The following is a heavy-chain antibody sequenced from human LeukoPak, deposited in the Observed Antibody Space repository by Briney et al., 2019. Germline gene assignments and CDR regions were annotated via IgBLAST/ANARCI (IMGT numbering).Heavy chain of an antibody. CDR1: GYTFTGYY. V-gene: IGHV1-2*02. CDR3: AGRPDTSMVAIFDY. D-gene: IGHD5-18*01. Sequence: GASVKVSCKASGYTFTGYYVHWVRQAPGQGLEWMGWINPSSGGTNYAQKFQGRVTMTGDTSIRTAYMELSRLTSDDTAVYFCAGRPDTSMVAIFDYWGQGTLVTISS. CDR2: INPSSGGT. J-gene: IGHJ4*02.